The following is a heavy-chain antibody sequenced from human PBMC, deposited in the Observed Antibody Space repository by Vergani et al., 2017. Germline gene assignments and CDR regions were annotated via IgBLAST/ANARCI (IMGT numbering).Heavy chain of an antibody. CDR3: ARGAVSLASNAFDI. CDR2: INHSGST. CDR1: GGSFSGYY. V-gene: IGHV4-34*01. Sequence: QVQLQQWGAGLLKPSETLSLTCAVYGGSFSGYYWSWIRQPPGKGLEWIGEINHSGSTNYNPSLKSRVTISVDTSKNQFSLKLSSVTAADTAVYYCARGAVSLASNAFDIWGQGTMVTVSS. J-gene: IGHJ3*02. D-gene: IGHD2-15*01.